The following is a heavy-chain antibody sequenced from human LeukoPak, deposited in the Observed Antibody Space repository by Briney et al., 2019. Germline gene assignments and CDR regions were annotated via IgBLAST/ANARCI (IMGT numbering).Heavy chain of an antibody. CDR1: GFTFSSYA. J-gene: IGHJ4*02. CDR2: ISGSGGST. CDR3: AKGGYDYVWGSYVVAFDY. Sequence: GGSLRLSCAASGFTFSSYAMSWVRQAPGKGLEWVSAISGSGGSTYYADSVKGRFTISRDNSKNTLYLQMNSLRAEDTAVYYCAKGGYDYVWGSYVVAFDYWGQGTLVTVSS. D-gene: IGHD3-16*01. V-gene: IGHV3-23*01.